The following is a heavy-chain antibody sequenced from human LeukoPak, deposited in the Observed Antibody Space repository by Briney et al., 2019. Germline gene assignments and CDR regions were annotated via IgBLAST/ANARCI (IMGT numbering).Heavy chain of an antibody. J-gene: IGHJ4*02. CDR1: GGSITSYY. D-gene: IGHD2-15*01. V-gene: IGHV4-59*01. CDR3: ARWFCSGGSCRGAVDY. CDR2: IYYSGST. Sequence: PSETLSLTCSVSGGSITSYYWSWIRQPPGKGLESIGYIYYSGSTNYNPSLKSRVTIAVDTSKNQFSLKLSSVTAADTAVYYCARWFCSGGSCRGAVDYWGQGTLVTVSS.